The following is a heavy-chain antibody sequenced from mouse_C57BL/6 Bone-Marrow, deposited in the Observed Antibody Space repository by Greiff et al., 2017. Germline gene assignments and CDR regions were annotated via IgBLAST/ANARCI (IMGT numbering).Heavy chain of an antibody. CDR1: GYTFTSYW. J-gene: IGHJ2*01. V-gene: IGHV1-55*01. CDR2: IYPGSGST. Sequence: QVHVKQPGAELVKPGASVKMSCKASGYTFTSYWITWVKQRPGQGLEWIGDIYPGSGSTNYNEKFKSKATLTVDTSSSTAYMQLSSLTSEDSAVYYCARPGSSPLDYWGQGTTLTVSS. CDR3: ARPGSSPLDY. D-gene: IGHD1-1*01.